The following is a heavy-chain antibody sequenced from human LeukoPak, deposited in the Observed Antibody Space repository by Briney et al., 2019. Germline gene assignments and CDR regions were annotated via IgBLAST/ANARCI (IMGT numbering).Heavy chain of an antibody. Sequence: ASVKVSCKASGYTFTSYAMHWVRQAPGQRLEWMGWINAGNGNTKYSQKFQGRVTITRDTSASTAYMELSSLRSEDTAVYYCARCSSGWYDFDYWGQGTLVTVSS. J-gene: IGHJ4*02. CDR3: ARCSSGWYDFDY. V-gene: IGHV1-3*01. D-gene: IGHD6-19*01. CDR1: GYTFTSYA. CDR2: INAGNGNT.